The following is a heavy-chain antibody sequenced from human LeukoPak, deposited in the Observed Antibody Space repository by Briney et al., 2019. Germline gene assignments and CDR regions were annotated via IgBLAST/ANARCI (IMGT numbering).Heavy chain of an antibody. Sequence: GGSLRLSCEASGFTVSSKWLHWVRQAPGKGLAWVSRIRGDVSSATYAASVKGRFSVSTDSAKNTVHLQMNSLRVEDTGVYYCTRVLSGRSVFDVWGQGTVVTVSS. CDR3: TRVLSGRSVFDV. J-gene: IGHJ3*01. D-gene: IGHD1-26*01. CDR2: IRGDVSSA. V-gene: IGHV3-74*03. CDR1: GFTVSSKW.